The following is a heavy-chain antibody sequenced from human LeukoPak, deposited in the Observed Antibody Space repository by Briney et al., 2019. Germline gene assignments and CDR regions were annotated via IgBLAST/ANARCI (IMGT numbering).Heavy chain of an antibody. Sequence: HGASVKVSCKASGYTFTSYAIHWVRQAPGQRLEWMGWISAGNGNTKYSQNFQGRVTFISNTSATTAFMELSSLRSEDAAVYYCAREAHIIDYWGQGTLVTVSS. J-gene: IGHJ4*02. CDR2: ISAGNGNT. V-gene: IGHV1-3*01. CDR3: AREAHIIDY. CDR1: GYTFTSYA.